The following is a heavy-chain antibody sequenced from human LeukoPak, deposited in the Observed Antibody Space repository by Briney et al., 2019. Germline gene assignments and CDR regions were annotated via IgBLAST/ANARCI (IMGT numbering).Heavy chain of an antibody. CDR1: GGSISGYF. CDR3: GTASNGY. V-gene: IGHV4-59*01. J-gene: IGHJ4*02. D-gene: IGHD5-18*01. Sequence: SETLSLTCTVSGGSISGYFWSWIRQPPGEGLEWIGYIYYSGSTNYNPSLKSRVTISVDTSKNQFSLKLSSVTAADTAVYYCGTASNGYWGQGTLVTVSS. CDR2: IYYSGST.